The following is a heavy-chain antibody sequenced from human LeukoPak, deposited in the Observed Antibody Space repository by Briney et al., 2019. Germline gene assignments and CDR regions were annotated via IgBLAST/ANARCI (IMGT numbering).Heavy chain of an antibody. D-gene: IGHD4-17*01. V-gene: IGHV4-59*01. CDR2: IYNNGST. J-gene: IGHJ4*02. CDR1: GGSISSYY. CDR3: ARARRYGDYADY. Sequence: SETLSLTCTVSGGSISSYYWSWIRQPPGKGLEWIGYIYNNGSTNYNPSLKSRVTISLDTSKNQFSLKLTSVTAADTAVYYCARARRYGDYADYWGQGTQVTVSS.